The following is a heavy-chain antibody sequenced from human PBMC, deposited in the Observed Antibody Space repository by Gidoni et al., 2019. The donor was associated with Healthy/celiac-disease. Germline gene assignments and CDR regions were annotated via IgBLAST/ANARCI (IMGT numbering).Heavy chain of an antibody. J-gene: IGHJ4*02. CDR3: AKGTEQWLDLGDY. Sequence: EVQLVESGGGLVQPGRSLRLSCAASGFTFDDYAMHWVRQAPGKGLEWVSGISWNSGSIGYADSVKGRFTISRDNAKNSLYLQMNSLRAEDTALYYCAKGTEQWLDLGDYWGQGTLVTVSS. CDR1: GFTFDDYA. D-gene: IGHD6-19*01. V-gene: IGHV3-9*01. CDR2: ISWNSGSI.